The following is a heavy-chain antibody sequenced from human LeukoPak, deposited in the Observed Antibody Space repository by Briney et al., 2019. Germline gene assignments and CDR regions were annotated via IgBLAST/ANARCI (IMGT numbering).Heavy chain of an antibody. J-gene: IGHJ5*02. CDR3: ARTSLGGSWFDP. D-gene: IGHD7-27*01. Sequence: PSETLSLTCTVSGGSISSGDYYWSWIRQPPGKGLEWIGYIYYNGSTYYNPSLKSRVTISVDTSKNQFSLKLSSVTAADTAVYFCARTSLGGSWFDPWGQGTLVTVSS. CDR2: IYYNGST. V-gene: IGHV4-30-4*08. CDR1: GGSISSGDYY.